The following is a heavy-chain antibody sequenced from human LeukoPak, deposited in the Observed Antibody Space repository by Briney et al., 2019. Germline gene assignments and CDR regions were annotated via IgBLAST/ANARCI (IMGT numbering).Heavy chain of an antibody. Sequence: TGGSLRLSCAASGFTFSSYGMHWVRQAPGKGLEWVAFIRYDGSNKYYADSVKGRFTISRDNSKNTLYLQMNSLRAEDTAVYYCAKDSSIAAAGTTLDYWGQGTLVTVSS. V-gene: IGHV3-30*02. CDR3: AKDSSIAAAGTTLDY. CDR2: IRYDGSNK. CDR1: GFTFSSYG. D-gene: IGHD6-13*01. J-gene: IGHJ4*02.